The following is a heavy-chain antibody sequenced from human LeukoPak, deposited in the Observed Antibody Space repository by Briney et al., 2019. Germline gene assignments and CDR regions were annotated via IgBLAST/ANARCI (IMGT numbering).Heavy chain of an antibody. V-gene: IGHV3-7*01. J-gene: IGHJ4*02. CDR1: GLTFSSYA. D-gene: IGHD5-18*01. CDR3: ARVGTSMAVDY. Sequence: GGSLRLSCAASGLTFSSYAMSWVRQAPGKGLEWVANIKQDGSEKYYVDSVKGRFTISRDNAKISLYLQMNSLRAEDTAVYYCARVGTSMAVDYWGQGTLVIVSS. CDR2: IKQDGSEK.